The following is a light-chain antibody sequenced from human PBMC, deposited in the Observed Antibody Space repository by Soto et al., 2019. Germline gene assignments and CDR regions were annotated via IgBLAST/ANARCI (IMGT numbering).Light chain of an antibody. Sequence: VLTQSPGTLSLSPGERATLSCRASQSVSSSYLAWYRQKPGQAPRPLIYGAARRATGIPDRFSGSGSGTDFALTISRLEPADVAVYYCQHYGSSPRYTFGQGTKLEIK. J-gene: IGKJ2*01. V-gene: IGKV3-20*01. CDR3: QHYGSSPRYT. CDR1: QSVSSSY. CDR2: GAA.